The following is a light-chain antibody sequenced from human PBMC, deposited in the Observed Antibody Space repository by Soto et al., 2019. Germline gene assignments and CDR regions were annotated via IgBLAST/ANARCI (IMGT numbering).Light chain of an antibody. Sequence: TQSPATLSLSPGERATLSCRASQSVSSYLAWYQQKPGQAPRLLIYGASSRATGIPDRFSGSGSGTDFTLTISRLEPEDFAVYYCQQYGSSPPWTFGQGTKVDIK. J-gene: IGKJ1*01. CDR3: QQYGSSPPWT. V-gene: IGKV3-20*01. CDR1: QSVSSY. CDR2: GAS.